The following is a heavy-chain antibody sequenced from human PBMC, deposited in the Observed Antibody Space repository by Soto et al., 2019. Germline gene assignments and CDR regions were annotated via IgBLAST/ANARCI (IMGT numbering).Heavy chain of an antibody. CDR3: AREPVGTYYFDY. CDR1: GFTFSSYS. D-gene: IGHD1-1*01. CDR2: ISSSSSYI. J-gene: IGHJ4*02. V-gene: IGHV3-21*01. Sequence: PGGSLRLSCAASGFTFSSYSMNWVRQAPGKGLEWVSSISSSSSYIYYADSVKGRFTISRDNAKNSLYLQMNSLRAEDTAVYYCAREPVGTYYFDYWGQGTLVTVSS.